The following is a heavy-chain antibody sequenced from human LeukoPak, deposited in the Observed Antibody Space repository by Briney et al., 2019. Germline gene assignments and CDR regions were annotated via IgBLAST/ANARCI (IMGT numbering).Heavy chain of an antibody. Sequence: PGGSLRLSCAASGFTFSSYSMNWVRQAPGKGLEWVSYISSSSSTIYYADSVKGRFTISRDNAKNSLYLQMNSLRAEDTAVYYCARDPRVVVADDWGQGTLVTVSS. D-gene: IGHD2-15*01. CDR3: ARDPRVVVADD. V-gene: IGHV3-48*04. CDR2: ISSSSSTI. J-gene: IGHJ4*02. CDR1: GFTFSSYS.